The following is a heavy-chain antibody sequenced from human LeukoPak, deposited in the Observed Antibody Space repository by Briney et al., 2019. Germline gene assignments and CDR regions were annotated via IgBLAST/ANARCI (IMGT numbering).Heavy chain of an antibody. CDR3: ARDLVVREPGDC. Sequence: GGSLRLSCAASGFTFSTNTMNWVRQAPGKGLEWVSSINSDGHIYYTDSVKGRFTISRDNAKNSLYLQMNSLRAEDTAVYYCARDLVVREPGDCWGQGTLVTVSS. V-gene: IGHV3-21*01. J-gene: IGHJ4*02. CDR1: GFTFSTNT. CDR2: INSDGHI. D-gene: IGHD3-10*01.